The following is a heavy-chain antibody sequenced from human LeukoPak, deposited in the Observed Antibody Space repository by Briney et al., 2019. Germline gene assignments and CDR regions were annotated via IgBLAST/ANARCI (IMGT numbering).Heavy chain of an antibody. J-gene: IGHJ4*02. Sequence: PGGSLRLSCAASGFTVSSNYMSWVRQAPGKGLEWVSVIYSGGSTYYADSVKGRFTISRDNSKNTLYLQMNSLRAEDTAVYYCARDIIEEWELLQDGGRGQGTLVTVSS. V-gene: IGHV3-53*01. CDR2: IYSGGST. D-gene: IGHD1-26*01. CDR3: ARDIIEEWELLQDGG. CDR1: GFTVSSNY.